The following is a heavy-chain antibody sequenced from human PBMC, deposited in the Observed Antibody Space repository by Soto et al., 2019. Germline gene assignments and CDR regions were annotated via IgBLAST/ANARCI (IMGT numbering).Heavy chain of an antibody. CDR3: AHKRDVSRGFNS. CDR2: IYWDDDQ. Sequence: SGPTLVNPTQILTLTCTFSGFSFSINGVAVGWIRQPPGQALEWLALIYWDDDQRYNPSLKNRLTITKDTSRNQVVLTMTNMEPVDTATYYCAHKRDVSRGFNSWGQGTLVTVSS. V-gene: IGHV2-5*02. J-gene: IGHJ5*01. CDR1: GFSFSINGVA.